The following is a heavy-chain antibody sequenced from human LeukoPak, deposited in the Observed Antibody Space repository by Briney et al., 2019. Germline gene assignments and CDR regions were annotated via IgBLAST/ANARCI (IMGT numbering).Heavy chain of an antibody. J-gene: IGHJ3*02. Sequence: ASVKVSCKVSGYTLNELSMHWVRQAPGKGLEWMGGFDPEDGQTVYAPKFQGRVTLTEDTSTDTAYMELTSLRFEDTAVYYCARKRMVRGVIISDAFDIWGQGTMVTVSS. D-gene: IGHD3-10*01. V-gene: IGHV1-24*01. CDR1: GYTLNELS. CDR3: ARKRMVRGVIISDAFDI. CDR2: FDPEDGQT.